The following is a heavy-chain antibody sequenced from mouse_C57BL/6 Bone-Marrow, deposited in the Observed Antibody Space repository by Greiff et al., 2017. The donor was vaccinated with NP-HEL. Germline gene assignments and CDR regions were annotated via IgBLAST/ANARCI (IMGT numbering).Heavy chain of an antibody. CDR1: GFTFSSYG. V-gene: IGHV5-6*01. D-gene: IGHD1-1*01. CDR2: ISSGGSYT. J-gene: IGHJ1*03. CDR3: ARQGFTTVVATPYFEV. Sequence: EVQLVESGGDLVKPGGSLKLSCAASGFTFSSYGMSWVRQTPDTRLEWVATISSGGSYTYYPASVKGRFTISRDNAKNTLYRQMSSLKSEDTAMYYWARQGFTTVVATPYFEVWGTGTTVTVSS.